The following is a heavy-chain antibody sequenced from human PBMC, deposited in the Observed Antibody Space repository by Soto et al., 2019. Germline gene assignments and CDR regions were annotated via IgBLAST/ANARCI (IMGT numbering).Heavy chain of an antibody. D-gene: IGHD3-3*01. CDR3: ARGQGGYYWSHPFDY. V-gene: IGHV5-10-1*01. CDR1: GYSFTSYW. Sequence: PGESLKISCKGSGYSFTSYWISWVRQMPGKGLEWMGRIDPSDSYTNYSPSFQGHVTISADKSISTAYLQWSSLKASGTAMYYCARGQGGYYWSHPFDYWGQGTLVTVSS. J-gene: IGHJ4*02. CDR2: IDPSDSYT.